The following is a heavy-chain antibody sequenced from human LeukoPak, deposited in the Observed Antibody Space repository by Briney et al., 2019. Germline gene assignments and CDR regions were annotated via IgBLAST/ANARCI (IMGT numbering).Heavy chain of an antibody. Sequence: PGRSLRLSCAASGFSFTSYAMHWGRQTPGKGLEWVAVISNDGNNKYYADSVKGRFTISRDNSWYTLYLQMNSLRVEDTAVYYCARDPVSTGLQINSDYWGQGTLVTVSS. J-gene: IGHJ4*02. D-gene: IGHD1-1*01. CDR2: ISNDGNNK. CDR3: ARDPVSTGLQINSDY. CDR1: GFSFTSYA. V-gene: IGHV3-30-3*01.